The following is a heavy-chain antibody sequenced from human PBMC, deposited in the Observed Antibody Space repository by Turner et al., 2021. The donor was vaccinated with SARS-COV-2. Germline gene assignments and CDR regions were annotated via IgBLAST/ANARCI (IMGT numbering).Heavy chain of an antibody. D-gene: IGHD6-19*01. CDR1: GGSISSSSYY. Sequence: QLQLKESGPGLVKPSETLYLNCTVSGGSISSSSYYWGWIRQPPGKGLEWIGSIYYSVSTYYNPSLKSRVTISVDTSKNQFSLKLNSVTAADTAVYYCASPGGNSGWFFAYDIWGQGTMVTVSS. J-gene: IGHJ3*02. CDR2: IYYSVST. V-gene: IGHV4-39*01. CDR3: ASPGGNSGWFFAYDI.